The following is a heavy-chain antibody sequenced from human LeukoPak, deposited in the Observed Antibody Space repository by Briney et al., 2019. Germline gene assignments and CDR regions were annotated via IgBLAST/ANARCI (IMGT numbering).Heavy chain of an antibody. J-gene: IGHJ5*02. CDR3: ARDSGTTGEVKFDP. CDR1: GGSISSCNW. D-gene: IGHD3-10*01. V-gene: IGHV4-4*02. CDR2: IHHSGST. Sequence: TSGTLSLTCAVSGGSISSCNWWSWVRQPPGKGLEWIGEIHHSGSTNYNPSLKSRVTISVDKSRNQFSLKLSSVTAADTAVYYCARDSGTTGEVKFDPWGQGTLVTVSS.